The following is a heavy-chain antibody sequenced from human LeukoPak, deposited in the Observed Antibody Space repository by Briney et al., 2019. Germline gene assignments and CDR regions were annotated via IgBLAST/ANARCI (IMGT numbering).Heavy chain of an antibody. V-gene: IGHV4-38-2*02. J-gene: IGHJ5*02. Sequence: SETMSLTCTVSGYSLSRRYYWGWIPQPPGKGVEWIGSIYYSGSTYYNPSLKSRVTLSLDTSKNHFSLSLSSHTADGPAVSYCERKEIVVVPAAIRGWFDPWGQGTLVTVSS. D-gene: IGHD2-2*01. CDR2: IYYSGST. CDR3: ERKEIVVVPAAIRGWFDP. CDR1: GYSLSRRYY.